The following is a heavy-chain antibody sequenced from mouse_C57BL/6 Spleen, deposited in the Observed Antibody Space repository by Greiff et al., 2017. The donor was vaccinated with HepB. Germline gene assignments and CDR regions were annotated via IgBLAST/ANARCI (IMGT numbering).Heavy chain of an antibody. D-gene: IGHD3-1*01. CDR1: GYTFTSYW. CDR2: IDPSDSYT. Sequence: QVQLQQPGAELVMPGASVKLSCKASGYTFTSYWMHWVKQRPGQGLEWIGEIDPSDSYTNYNQKFKGKSTLTVDKSSSTAYLQLSSLTSEDSAVYYSARSGLLFPENYFDYWGQGTTLTVSS. J-gene: IGHJ2*01. CDR3: ARSGLLFPENYFDY. V-gene: IGHV1-69*01.